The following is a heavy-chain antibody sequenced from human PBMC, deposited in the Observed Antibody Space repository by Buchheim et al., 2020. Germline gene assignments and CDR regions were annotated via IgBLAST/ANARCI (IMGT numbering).Heavy chain of an antibody. Sequence: QVQLVQSGAAVKKPGASVRVSCKASGYTFTGYYMHWVRQAPGQGLEWMGWINPNSGGTNYAQKFQGRVTMTRDTSISTAYMELSRLRSDDTAVYYCARDNFGVVIWHYYYYGMDVWGQGTT. J-gene: IGHJ6*02. CDR3: ARDNFGVVIWHYYYYGMDV. D-gene: IGHD3-3*01. CDR1: GYTFTGYY. CDR2: INPNSGGT. V-gene: IGHV1-2*02.